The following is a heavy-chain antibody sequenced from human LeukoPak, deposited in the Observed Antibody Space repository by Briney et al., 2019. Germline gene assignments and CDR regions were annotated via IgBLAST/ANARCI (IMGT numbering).Heavy chain of an antibody. CDR2: IYYSGST. CDR3: ARAESYYDILTGLRYYYGMDV. V-gene: IGHV4-59*01. J-gene: IGHJ6*02. Sequence: MASETLSLTCTVSGGSISSYYWSWIRQPPGKGLEWIGYIYYSGSTNYNPSLKSRVTISVDTSKNQFSLKLSSVTAADTAVYYCARAESYYDILTGLRYYYGMDVWGQGTTVTVSS. D-gene: IGHD3-9*01. CDR1: GGSISSYY.